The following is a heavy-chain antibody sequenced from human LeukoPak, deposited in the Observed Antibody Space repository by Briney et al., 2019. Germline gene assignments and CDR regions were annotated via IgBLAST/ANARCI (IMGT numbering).Heavy chain of an antibody. CDR2: IYTSGST. V-gene: IGHV4-61*02. CDR1: GGSISSGSYY. CDR3: ARAETQYYYDSSGYYDY. J-gene: IGHJ4*02. D-gene: IGHD3-22*01. Sequence: PSETLSLTCTVSGGSISSGSYYWSWIRQPAGKGLEWIGRIYTSGSTNYNPSLKSRVTISVDTSKNQFSPKLSSVTAADTAVYYCARAETQYYYDSSGYYDYWGQGTLVTVSS.